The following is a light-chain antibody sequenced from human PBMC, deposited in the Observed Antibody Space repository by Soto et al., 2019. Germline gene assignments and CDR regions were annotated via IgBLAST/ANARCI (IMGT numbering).Light chain of an antibody. CDR3: TVWDDSLRGRL. J-gene: IGLJ2*01. CDR2: RNN. CDR1: SSNLESNF. Sequence: QSVLTQPPSASVTPGQRGPISWSGISSNLESNFVYWNQQFPGTAPRLHIYRNNQRPSGVPDRFSGSKSGTSATLAISALRSEDEAYYYCTVWDDSLRGRLFGGGTKLTVL. V-gene: IGLV1-47*01.